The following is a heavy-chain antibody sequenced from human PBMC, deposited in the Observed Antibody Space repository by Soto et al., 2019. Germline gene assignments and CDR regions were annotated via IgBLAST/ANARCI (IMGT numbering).Heavy chain of an antibody. V-gene: IGHV2-5*01. CDR2: IYWNDDK. J-gene: IGHJ4*02. D-gene: IGHD2-8*01. Sequence: QITLKESGPTLVKPTQTLTLTCAFSGFSLNTGGVGVGWIRQPPGKALEWLALIYWNDDKRYSPSLKSRLTITKDTSKNQVVLTMTNLDPVDTATYYCAHRPWNQVYAMAYFDYWGQGTLVTVSS. CDR3: AHRPWNQVYAMAYFDY. CDR1: GFSLNTGGVG.